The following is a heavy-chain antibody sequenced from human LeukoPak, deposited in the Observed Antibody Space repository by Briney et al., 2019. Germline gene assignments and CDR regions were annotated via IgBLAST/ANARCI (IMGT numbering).Heavy chain of an antibody. CDR2: INPSGGST. CDR1: GYTFTSYY. V-gene: IGHV1-46*01. Sequence: ASVKVSCQASGYTFTSYYMHWVRQAPGQGLEWMGIINPSGGSTSYAQKFQGRVTMTRDTSTSTVYMELSSLRSEDTAVYYCAREGKIYCSGGSCYSAENFDYWGQGTLVTVSS. J-gene: IGHJ4*02. D-gene: IGHD2-15*01. CDR3: AREGKIYCSGGSCYSAENFDY.